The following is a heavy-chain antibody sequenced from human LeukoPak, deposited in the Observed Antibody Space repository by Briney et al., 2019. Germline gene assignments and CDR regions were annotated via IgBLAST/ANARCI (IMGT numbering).Heavy chain of an antibody. CDR2: ISYDGSNK. D-gene: IGHD1-7*01. CDR3: ARDPGLRTGTTDYMDV. CDR1: GFTFSSYA. J-gene: IGHJ6*03. Sequence: PGGSLRLSCAASGFTFSSYAMHWVRQAPGKGLEWVAVISYDGSNKYYADSVKGRFTISRDNSKNTLYLQMNSLRAEDTAVYYCARDPGLRTGTTDYMDVWGKGTTVTVSS. V-gene: IGHV3-30-3*01.